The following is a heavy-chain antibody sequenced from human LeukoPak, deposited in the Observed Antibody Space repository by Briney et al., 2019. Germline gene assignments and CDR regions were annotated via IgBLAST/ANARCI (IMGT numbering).Heavy chain of an antibody. V-gene: IGHV3-20*04. CDR3: ARERSSSWSPFHS. CDR2: LNWNGAST. CDR1: GFTFSDHY. J-gene: IGHJ4*02. D-gene: IGHD6-13*01. Sequence: GGSLRLSCAASGFTFSDHYMDWVRQAPGKGLEWVSGLNWNGASTGYADSVKGRFTISRDNAKNSLYLQMNSLRAEDTALYYCARERSSSWSPFHSWGQGTLVTVSS.